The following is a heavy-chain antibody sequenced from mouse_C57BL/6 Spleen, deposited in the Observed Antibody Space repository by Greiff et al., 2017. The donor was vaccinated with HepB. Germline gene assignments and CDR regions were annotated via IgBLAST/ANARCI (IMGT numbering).Heavy chain of an antibody. Sequence: VQLQQSGAELAKPGASVKLSCKASGYTFTSYWMHWVKQRPGQGLEWIGYINPSSGYTKYNQKFKDKDTLTADKSSSTAYMQLRSLTYEDSAVYYCARSYYYGSGAMDYWGQGTSVTVSS. CDR3: ARSYYYGSGAMDY. V-gene: IGHV1-7*01. CDR2: INPSSGYT. CDR1: GYTFTSYW. D-gene: IGHD1-1*01. J-gene: IGHJ4*01.